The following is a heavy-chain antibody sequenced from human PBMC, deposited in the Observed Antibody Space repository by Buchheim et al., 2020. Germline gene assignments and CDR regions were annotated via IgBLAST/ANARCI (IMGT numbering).Heavy chain of an antibody. J-gene: IGHJ4*02. CDR2: IQSKSDGETK. D-gene: IGHD3-10*01. Sequence: EVQVVESGGGLVKPGGSLRLSCAASGFIFTKVWINWVRQAPGKGLEWVARIQSKSDGETKDYAESVQGRFTISRDDSKNTVYLQMNSLKSEDTGVYYCSSEEGWFGDILAAGRWGQGTL. CDR1: GFIFTKVW. CDR3: SSEEGWFGDILAAGR. V-gene: IGHV3-15*07.